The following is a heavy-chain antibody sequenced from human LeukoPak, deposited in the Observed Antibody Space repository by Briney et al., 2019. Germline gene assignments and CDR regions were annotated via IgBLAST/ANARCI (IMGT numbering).Heavy chain of an antibody. CDR2: IYYSGST. V-gene: IGHV4-39*07. D-gene: IGHD2-21*02. CDR3: ARVIVVVTAANRNPLIDY. CDR1: GGSISSGSYY. Sequence: SETLSLTCTVSGGSISSGSYYWGWIRQPPGKGLEWIGSIYYSGSTYYNPSLKSRVTISVDTSKNQFSLKLSSVTAADTAVYYCARVIVVVTAANRNPLIDYWGQGTLVTVSS. J-gene: IGHJ4*02.